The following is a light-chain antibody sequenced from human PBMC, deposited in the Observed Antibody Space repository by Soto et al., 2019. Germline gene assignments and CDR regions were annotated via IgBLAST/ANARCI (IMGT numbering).Light chain of an antibody. CDR1: SSDVGGYDY. Sequence: QSALTQPASVSGSPGQSITISCTGTSSDVGGYDYVSWYQQHPGKAPKLIIYEVTNRPSGVSNRFSGSKSGNTASLIISGLQAEDESDYYCSSYTSRSTPMVFGTGTKLTVL. J-gene: IGLJ1*01. CDR3: SSYTSRSTPMV. V-gene: IGLV2-14*01. CDR2: EVT.